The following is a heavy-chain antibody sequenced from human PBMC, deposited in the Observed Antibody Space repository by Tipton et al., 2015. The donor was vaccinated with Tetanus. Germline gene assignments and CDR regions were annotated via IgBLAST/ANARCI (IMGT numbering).Heavy chain of an antibody. CDR1: GGSFSGYY. CDR2: INHSGST. J-gene: IGHJ4*02. V-gene: IGHV4-34*01. CDR3: ARHRGSSWYGVDY. Sequence: TLSLTCAVYGGSFSGYYWSWIRQPPGKGLEWIGEINHSGSTNYNPSLKSRVTISVDTSKNQFSLKLSSVTAADTAVYYCARHRGSSWYGVDYWGQGTLVTVSS. D-gene: IGHD6-13*01.